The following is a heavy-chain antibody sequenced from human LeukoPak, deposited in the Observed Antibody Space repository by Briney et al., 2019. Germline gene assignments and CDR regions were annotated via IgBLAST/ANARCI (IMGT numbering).Heavy chain of an antibody. V-gene: IGHV5-51*01. CDR1: GYSFTSYW. J-gene: IGHJ1*01. CDR3: ARTSPGDCSSTSCYKGRDLKYFQH. D-gene: IGHD2-2*02. Sequence: GESLKISCKGSGYSFTSYWIGWVRQLPGKGLEWMGIIYPVDSDTRYSPSFQGQVTISADKSISAAYLQWSSLKASDTAMYYCARTSPGDCSSTSCYKGRDLKYFQHWGQGTLVTVSS. CDR2: IYPVDSDT.